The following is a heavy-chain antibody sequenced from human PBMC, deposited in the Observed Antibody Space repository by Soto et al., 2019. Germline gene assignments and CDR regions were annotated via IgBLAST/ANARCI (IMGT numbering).Heavy chain of an antibody. CDR2: IIPIFGTA. CDR3: AGPVDSSGYGWFDP. D-gene: IGHD3-22*01. CDR1: GGTFSSYA. J-gene: IGHJ5*02. Sequence: QVQLVQSGAEVKKPGSSVKVSCKASGGTFSSYAISWVRQAPGQGIEWMGGIIPIFGTANYAQKFQGRVTITADESTSTAYRELSSLRSEDTAVYYCAGPVDSSGYGWFDPWGQGTLVTVSS. V-gene: IGHV1-69*01.